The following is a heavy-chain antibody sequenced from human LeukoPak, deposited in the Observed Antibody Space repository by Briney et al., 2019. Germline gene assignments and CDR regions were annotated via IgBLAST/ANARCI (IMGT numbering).Heavy chain of an antibody. CDR3: AREMATDRGYFDY. Sequence: SQTLSLTCTVSGGSRSSGTYYWSWIRQPAGKGLEWIGRIYASGGTNYNPSRKSRVTISVKRTKNQFSLKLSSVTAADTAVYYCAREMATDRGYFDYWGQGTLVTVSS. CDR1: GGSRSSGTYY. V-gene: IGHV4-61*02. CDR2: IYASGGT. J-gene: IGHJ4*02. D-gene: IGHD5-24*01.